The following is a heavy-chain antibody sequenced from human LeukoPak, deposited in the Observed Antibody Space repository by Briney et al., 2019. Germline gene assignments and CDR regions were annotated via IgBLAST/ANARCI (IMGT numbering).Heavy chain of an antibody. CDR1: GGSISSSSYY. V-gene: IGHV4-39*07. Sequence: NPSETLSLTCTVSGGSISSSSYYWGWIRQPPGKGLEWIGSIYHSGSTYYNPSLKSRVTISVDTSKNQFSLKLSSVTAADTAVYYCASQSIRGVTPPWGQGTLVTVSS. D-gene: IGHD3-10*01. CDR2: IYHSGST. J-gene: IGHJ5*02. CDR3: ASQSIRGVTPP.